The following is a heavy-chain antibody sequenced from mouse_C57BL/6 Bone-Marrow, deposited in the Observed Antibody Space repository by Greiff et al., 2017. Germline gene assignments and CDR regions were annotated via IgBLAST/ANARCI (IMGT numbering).Heavy chain of an antibody. J-gene: IGHJ3*01. CDR3: TRNFDYDGSVAY. V-gene: IGHV1-5*01. CDR2: IYPGNSDT. CDR1: GYTFTSYW. D-gene: IGHD2-4*01. Sequence: EVQLQQSGTVLARPGASVKMSCKTSGYTFTSYWMHWVKQRPGQGLEWIGAIYPGNSDTSYNQKFKGKAKLTAVTSASTAYMELSSLTNEDSAVYYCTRNFDYDGSVAYWGQGTLVTVSA.